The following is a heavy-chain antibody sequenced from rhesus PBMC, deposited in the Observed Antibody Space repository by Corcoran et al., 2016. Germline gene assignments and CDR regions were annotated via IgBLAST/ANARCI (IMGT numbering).Heavy chain of an antibody. D-gene: IGHD6-25*01. CDR2: IYGSSTST. Sequence: QLQLQESGPGLVKPSETLSLTCAVSGYSISSGYGWSWIRQPPGKGLEWIGYIYGSSTSTNYNPSLKGRVTISKDTSKNHFSLKLRSVTAADTAVYYCARDPRGAAALFWGQGVLVTVSS. V-gene: IGHV4-127*01. J-gene: IGHJ4*01. CDR3: ARDPRGAAALF. CDR1: GYSISSGYG.